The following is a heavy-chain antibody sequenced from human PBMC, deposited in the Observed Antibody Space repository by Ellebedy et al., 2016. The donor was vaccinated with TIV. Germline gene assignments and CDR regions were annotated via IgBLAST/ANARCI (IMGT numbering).Heavy chain of an antibody. V-gene: IGHV4-59*01. J-gene: IGHJ4*02. CDR3: ARLNTVTTLIDY. CDR1: GGSISSYY. Sequence: SETLSLTCTVSGGSISSYYWSWIRQPPGKGLEWIGYIYYSGSTNYNPSLKSRVTISVDTSKNQFSLKLSSVTAADTAVYYCARLNTVTTLIDYWGQGTLVTVSS. CDR2: IYYSGST. D-gene: IGHD4-17*01.